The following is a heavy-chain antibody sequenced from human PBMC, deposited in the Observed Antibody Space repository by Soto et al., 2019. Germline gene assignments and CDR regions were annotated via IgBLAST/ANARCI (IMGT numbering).Heavy chain of an antibody. J-gene: IGHJ4*02. V-gene: IGHV3-23*01. CDR3: AKDVVSFAGKAQPYYYDSSGPA. CDR1: GFTFSSYA. D-gene: IGHD3-22*01. CDR2: ISGSGGST. Sequence: PGGSLRLSCAASGFTFSSYAMSWVRQAPGKGLEWLSAISGSGGSTYYADSVKGRFTISRDNSKNTLYLQMNSLRAEDTAVYYCAKDVVSFAGKAQPYYYDSSGPAWGQGTLVTVSS.